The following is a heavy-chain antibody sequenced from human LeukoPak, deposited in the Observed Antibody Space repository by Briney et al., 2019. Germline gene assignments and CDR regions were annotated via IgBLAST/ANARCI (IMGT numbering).Heavy chain of an antibody. CDR1: GFTFSSYG. CDR3: AKVLVTALGY. CDR2: ISYDGSNK. D-gene: IGHD2-21*02. J-gene: IGHJ4*02. Sequence: GRSLRLSCAASGFTFSSYGMPWVRQAPGKGLEWEAVISYDGSNKYYADSVKGRFTISRDNSKNTLYLQMNSLRAEDTAVYYCAKVLVTALGYWGQGTLVTVSS. V-gene: IGHV3-30*18.